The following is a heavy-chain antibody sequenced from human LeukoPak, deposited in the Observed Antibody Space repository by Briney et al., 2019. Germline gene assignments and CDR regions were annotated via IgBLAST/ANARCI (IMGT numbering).Heavy chain of an antibody. CDR1: GFTFSSYA. CDR2: ISGSGGST. V-gene: IGHV3-23*01. D-gene: IGHD3-22*01. CDR3: AKYIRDYDSSGYYLEIGYFDY. Sequence: GGSLRLSCAASGFTFSSYAMSWVRQAPGKGLEWVSAISGSGGSTYYAASVKGRFTISRDNSKNTLYLQMNSLRAEDTAVYYCAKYIRDYDSSGYYLEIGYFDYWGQGTLVTVSS. J-gene: IGHJ4*02.